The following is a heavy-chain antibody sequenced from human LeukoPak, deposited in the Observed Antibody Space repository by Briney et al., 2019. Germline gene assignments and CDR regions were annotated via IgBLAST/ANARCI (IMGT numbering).Heavy chain of an antibody. CDR2: IKEDGSEK. D-gene: IGHD3-10*01. CDR1: GFSFSSYW. Sequence: PGGSLRLSCAAAGFSFSSYWMTWVRQAPGKGLEWVANIKEDGSEKYYVDSVKGRFTISRDNGKNSLYLQMNRLRAEDTAVYYCAREHSFYGSGIRFDPWGQGILVIVSS. V-gene: IGHV3-7*04. J-gene: IGHJ5*02. CDR3: AREHSFYGSGIRFDP.